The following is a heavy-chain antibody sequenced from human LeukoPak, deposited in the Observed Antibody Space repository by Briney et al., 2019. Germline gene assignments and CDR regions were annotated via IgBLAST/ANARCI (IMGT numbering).Heavy chain of an antibody. D-gene: IGHD2-2*01. CDR1: GGSFSGYY. V-gene: IGHV4-34*01. Sequence: SETLSLTCAAYGGSFSGYYWSWIRQPPGKGLEWIGEINHSGSTNYNPSLKSRVTISVDTSKNQFSLKVNSVTAADTALYYCARGDCSSTICYSPMDVWGKGTTVTVSS. CDR2: INHSGST. CDR3: ARGDCSSTICYSPMDV. J-gene: IGHJ6*03.